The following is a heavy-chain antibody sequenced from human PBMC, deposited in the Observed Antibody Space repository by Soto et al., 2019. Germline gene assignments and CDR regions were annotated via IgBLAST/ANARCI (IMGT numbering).Heavy chain of an antibody. Sequence: SQTLSLTCAISGDSVSSNSGAWNWIRQSPSRGLEWLGRTYYRSKWFNDYAESVKRRMTINPDTSKNQFSLQLNSVTPEDTAVYYCARSRPYTSGWYAIHIWGQGTMVTVSS. CDR2: TYYRSKWFN. D-gene: IGHD6-19*01. CDR1: GDSVSSNSGA. J-gene: IGHJ3*02. CDR3: ARSRPYTSGWYAIHI. V-gene: IGHV6-1*01.